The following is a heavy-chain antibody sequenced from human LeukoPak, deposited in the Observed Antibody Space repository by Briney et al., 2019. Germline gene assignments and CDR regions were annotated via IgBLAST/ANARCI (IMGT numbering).Heavy chain of an antibody. J-gene: IGHJ5*02. CDR1: SYSVSSVYY. V-gene: IGHV4-38-2*02. D-gene: IGHD2-8*01. CDR2: IYHTGTT. CDR3: ARVGYCTYGVCYSENWFDP. Sequence: SETLSLTCTVASYSVSSVYYWGWIRQPPGKGLEWIGNIYHTGTTNYNPSLKSRVTISVDTSRNQFSLKLTSVTAADTAVYYCARVGYCTYGVCYSENWFDPWGQGTLVTVSS.